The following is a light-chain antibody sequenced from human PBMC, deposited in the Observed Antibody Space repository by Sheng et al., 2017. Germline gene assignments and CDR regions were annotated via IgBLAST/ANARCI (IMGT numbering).Light chain of an antibody. CDR3: QQSYTTPQT. CDR1: QGISSY. CDR2: AAS. Sequence: DIQMTQSPSSLSASVGDRVTITCRASQGISSYLAWFQQKPGKAPKLLIYAASTLQSGVPSRFSGSESGTDFTLTISSLQPEDFATYYCQQSYTTPQTFGQGTKVEIK. V-gene: IGKV1-39*01. J-gene: IGKJ1*01.